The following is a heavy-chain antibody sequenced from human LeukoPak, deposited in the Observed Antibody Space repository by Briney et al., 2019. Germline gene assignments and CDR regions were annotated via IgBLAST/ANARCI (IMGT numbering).Heavy chain of an antibody. J-gene: IGHJ3*01. CDR3: ASSTWYSSGPSF. D-gene: IGHD6-19*01. CDR1: GGSISSGSYH. Sequence: PSETLSLTCTVSGGSISSGSYHWSWIRQPAGKGLEWIGRIYTSGSTHYNPSLKSRVTISVDTSKNQFSLKLSSVTAADTAVFYCASSTWYSSGPSFWGQGTMVTVSS. V-gene: IGHV4-61*02. CDR2: IYTSGST.